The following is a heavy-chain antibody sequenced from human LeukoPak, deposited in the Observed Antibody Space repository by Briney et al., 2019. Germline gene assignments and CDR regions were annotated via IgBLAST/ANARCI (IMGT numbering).Heavy chain of an antibody. CDR3: ARDSGGWYRWFDP. J-gene: IGHJ5*02. CDR1: GGSISNYY. Sequence: SETLSLTCTVSGGSISNYYWSWIRQPPGKGVEWIGYIYYSGSTNYNPSLNSRVTISVDTSRNQFSLKLSSVTAADTAVYYCARDSGGWYRWFDPWGQGTLVTVSS. CDR2: IYYSGST. V-gene: IGHV4-59*01. D-gene: IGHD6-19*01.